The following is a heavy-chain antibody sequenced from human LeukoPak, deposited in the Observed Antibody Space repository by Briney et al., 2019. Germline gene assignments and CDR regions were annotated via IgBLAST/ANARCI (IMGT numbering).Heavy chain of an antibody. V-gene: IGHV3-66*01. D-gene: IGHD5-18*01. J-gene: IGHJ4*02. CDR3: ARDPGYSYGYDY. CDR2: IYSDGST. Sequence: GGSLRLSCAASGFTVSDNYMSWVRQAPGKGLEWVSVIYSDGSTYYADSVKDRFTISRDNSKNTVYLQMNSLRAEDTAVYYCARDPGYSYGYDYWGQGTLVTVSS. CDR1: GFTVSDNY.